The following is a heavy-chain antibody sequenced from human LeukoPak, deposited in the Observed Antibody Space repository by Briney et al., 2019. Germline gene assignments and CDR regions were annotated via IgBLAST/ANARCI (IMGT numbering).Heavy chain of an antibody. CDR3: ARDTYDSSGYYSDAFDI. J-gene: IGHJ3*02. D-gene: IGHD3-22*01. Sequence: ASVKVSCKASGYTFTGYYMHWVRQAPGQGLEWMGRINPNSGGTNYAQKFQGRVTMTRDTSISTAYMELRSLRSDDTAVYYCARDTYDSSGYYSDAFDIWGQGTMVTVSS. CDR1: GYTFTGYY. CDR2: INPNSGGT. V-gene: IGHV1-2*06.